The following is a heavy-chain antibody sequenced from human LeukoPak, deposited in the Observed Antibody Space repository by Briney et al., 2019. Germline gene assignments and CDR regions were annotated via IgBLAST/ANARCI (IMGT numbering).Heavy chain of an antibody. D-gene: IGHD3-10*01. V-gene: IGHV3-23*01. CDR2: ISGSGGST. Sequence: GGSLRLSCAASGFTFSSYAMSWVRQAPGKGLEWVSAISGSGGSTYYADSVKGRFTISRDNSKNTLYLQMNSLRAEDTAVYYCAKGQGVTYYYYGMDVWGQGTTVTVSS. CDR3: AKGQGVTYYYYGMDV. J-gene: IGHJ6*02. CDR1: GFTFSSYA.